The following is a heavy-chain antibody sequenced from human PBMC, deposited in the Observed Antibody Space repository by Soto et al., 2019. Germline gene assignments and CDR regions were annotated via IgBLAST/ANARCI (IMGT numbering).Heavy chain of an antibody. CDR3: ARDRRLVLWFGGSENWFAP. J-gene: IGHJ5*02. D-gene: IGHD3-10*01. CDR1: GYTFTGYG. Sequence: GASVKVSCKASGYTFTGYGISWVRQGPGQGVEWMGWISAYNGNTNYAQKLQGRVTMTTDTSTSTAYMELRSLRSDDTAVYYCARDRRLVLWFGGSENWFAPWGQGTLVTVSS. V-gene: IGHV1-18*01. CDR2: ISAYNGNT.